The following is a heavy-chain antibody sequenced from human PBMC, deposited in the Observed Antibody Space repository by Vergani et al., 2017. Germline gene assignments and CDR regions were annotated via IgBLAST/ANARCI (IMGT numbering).Heavy chain of an antibody. CDR3: AKDQYYDTRGYSSLDS. J-gene: IGHJ4*02. D-gene: IGHD3-22*01. Sequence: QVQLVESGGSVVQPGGSLRLSCVASGFMFRNYGMHWVRQAPGKGLEWVAFIRNDGSNQDYVDSVKGRVTISRDNSKNILYLQMNSLRAEDTAVYYCAKDQYYDTRGYSSLDSWGQGTLVTVSS. CDR2: IRNDGSNQ. V-gene: IGHV3-30*02. CDR1: GFMFRNYG.